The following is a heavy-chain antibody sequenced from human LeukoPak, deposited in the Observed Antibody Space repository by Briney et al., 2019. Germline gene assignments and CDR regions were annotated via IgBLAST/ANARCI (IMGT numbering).Heavy chain of an antibody. CDR1: GFIFSSYG. J-gene: IGHJ6*02. V-gene: IGHV3-30*18. CDR3: AKEGYYDILTGHPTYAMDV. D-gene: IGHD3-9*01. CDR2: ISYVGSDE. Sequence: GRSLRLSCVASGFIFSSYGMHWVRQAPGKGLEWVAVISYVGSDEYYTDSVKGRFTISRDNSKNTLYLQMNSLRAEDTAVYYCAKEGYYDILTGHPTYAMDVWGQGTTVTVSS.